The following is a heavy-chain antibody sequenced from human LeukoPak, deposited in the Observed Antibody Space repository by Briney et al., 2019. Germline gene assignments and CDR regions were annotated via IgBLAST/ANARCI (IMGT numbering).Heavy chain of an antibody. CDR2: ISYDGSNK. J-gene: IGHJ4*02. D-gene: IGHD3-10*01. CDR1: GFTFSSYA. Sequence: PGGSLRLSCAASGFTFSSYAMHWVRQAPGKGLEWVAVISYDGSNKYYAESVKGRFTISRDNSKNTLYLQMNSLRAEDTAVYYCARDQGSGSYADYWGQGTLVTVSS. CDR3: ARDQGSGSYADY. V-gene: IGHV3-30-3*01.